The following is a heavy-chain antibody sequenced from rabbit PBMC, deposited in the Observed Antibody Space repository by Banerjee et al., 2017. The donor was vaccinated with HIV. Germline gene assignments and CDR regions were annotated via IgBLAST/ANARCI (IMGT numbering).Heavy chain of an antibody. J-gene: IGHJ4*01. CDR3: ARDLAGVIGWNFNL. D-gene: IGHD4-1*01. Sequence: QSLEESGGDLVKPGASLTLTCKASGFTLSNYWICWVRQAPGKGLEWIACIYTGSDNTWYASWAKGRFTISKTSSTTVTLQMTSLTAADTATYFCARDLAGVIGWNFNLWGPGTLVTVS. CDR1: GFTLSNYW. V-gene: IGHV1S40*01. CDR2: IYTGSDNT.